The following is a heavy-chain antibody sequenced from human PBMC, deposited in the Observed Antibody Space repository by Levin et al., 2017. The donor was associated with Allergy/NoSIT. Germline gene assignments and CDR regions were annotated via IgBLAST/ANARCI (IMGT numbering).Heavy chain of an antibody. CDR1: GFTFSSYS. CDR2: ISSSSSTI. D-gene: IGHD2-15*01. Sequence: SCAASGFTFSSYSMNWVRQAPGKGLEWVSYISSSSSTIYYADSVKGRFTISRDNAKNSLYLQMNSLRAEDTAVYYCARDGSLVVVAATFDLWGRGTLVTVSS. CDR3: ARDGSLVVVAATFDL. V-gene: IGHV3-48*01. J-gene: IGHJ2*01.